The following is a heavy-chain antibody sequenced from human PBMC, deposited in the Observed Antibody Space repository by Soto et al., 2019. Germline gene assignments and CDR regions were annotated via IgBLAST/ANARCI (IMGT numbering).Heavy chain of an antibody. D-gene: IGHD3-9*01. CDR1: GFTFTSYT. Sequence: EVQLVESGGGLVKPGGSLRLSCVASGFTFTSYTMNWVRQAPGKGLEWVSSISGLSTYIYYADSVKGRFTISRDNSKNSLYLQMDSLRAEDTALYYCASRPPYYDIPWGQGTMVTVSS. V-gene: IGHV3-21*01. CDR3: ASRPPYYDIP. J-gene: IGHJ3*01. CDR2: ISGLSTYI.